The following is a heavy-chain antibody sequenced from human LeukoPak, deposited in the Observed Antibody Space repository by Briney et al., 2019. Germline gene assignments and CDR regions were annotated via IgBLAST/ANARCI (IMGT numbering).Heavy chain of an antibody. CDR1: GFTFNIYG. CDR2: ISSDATNI. Sequence: PGGSLRLSCAASGFTFNIYGMNWVRQAPGKGLEWVSSISSDATNIYYTDSVKGRFIVSRDNAKNSLYLQMNSLRAEDTAVYYCARDGSGSGDYWGQGTLVTVSS. J-gene: IGHJ4*02. CDR3: ARDGSGSGDY. V-gene: IGHV3-21*01. D-gene: IGHD2-15*01.